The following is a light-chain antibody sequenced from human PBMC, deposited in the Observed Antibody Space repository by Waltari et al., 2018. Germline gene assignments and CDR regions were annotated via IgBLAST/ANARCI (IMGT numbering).Light chain of an antibody. J-gene: IGKJ2*01. CDR3: QQYNSWPPMYT. Sequence: EIVMTQSPATLSVSPGERATLPCRASQSVSRNLAWYQQNPGQARRLLIYGASTRATGIPSRFSGSGSGTEFTLTISSLQSEDFAVYYCQQYNSWPPMYTFGQGTKLEIK. CDR2: GAS. CDR1: QSVSRN. V-gene: IGKV3-15*01.